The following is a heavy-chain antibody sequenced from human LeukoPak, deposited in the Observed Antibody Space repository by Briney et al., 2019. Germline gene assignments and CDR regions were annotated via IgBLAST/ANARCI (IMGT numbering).Heavy chain of an antibody. CDR2: IYHSGST. J-gene: IGHJ6*02. CDR3: ARALHGLTGSYLMDV. D-gene: IGHD3-10*01. CDR1: GGSISSGGYS. V-gene: IGHV4-30-2*01. Sequence: KTSQTLSLTCAVSGGSISSGGYSWSWIRQPPGKGLEWIGYIYHSGSTYYNPSLKSRVTISVDRSKNQFSLKLSSVTAADTAVYYCARALHGLTGSYLMDVWGQGTTVTVSS.